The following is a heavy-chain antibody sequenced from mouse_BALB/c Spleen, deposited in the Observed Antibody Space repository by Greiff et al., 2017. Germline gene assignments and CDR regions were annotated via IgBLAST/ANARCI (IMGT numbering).Heavy chain of an antibody. Sequence: VQLKESGGGLVQPGGSRKLSCAASGFTFSSFGMHWVRQAPEKGLEWVAYISSGSSTIYYADTVKGRFTISRDNPKNTLFLQMTSLRSEDTAMYYCARRGYYYGSSYAMDYWGQGTSVTVSS. CDR1: GFTFSSFG. J-gene: IGHJ4*01. CDR3: ARRGYYYGSSYAMDY. V-gene: IGHV5-17*02. CDR2: ISSGSSTI. D-gene: IGHD1-1*01.